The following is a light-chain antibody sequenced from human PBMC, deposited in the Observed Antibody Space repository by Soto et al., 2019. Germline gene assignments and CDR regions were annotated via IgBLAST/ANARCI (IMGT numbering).Light chain of an antibody. CDR1: QSVRSN. CDR2: DAS. V-gene: IGKV3-11*01. CDR3: QQRSNWPPLFT. Sequence: EIVLTQSPGTLSLSPGERATLSCRASQSVRSNLGWYQQKPGQAPRLLIYDASNRATGVPARFSGSGSGTDFTLTISSLEPEDFAVYYCQQRSNWPPLFTFGPGTRVDIK. J-gene: IGKJ3*01.